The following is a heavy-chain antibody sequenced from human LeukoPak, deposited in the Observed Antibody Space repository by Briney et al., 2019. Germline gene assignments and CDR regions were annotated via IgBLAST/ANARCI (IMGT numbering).Heavy chain of an antibody. V-gene: IGHV1-2*02. CDR3: ARTSLRFLEPDY. D-gene: IGHD3-3*01. CDR2: INPNSGGT. J-gene: IGHJ4*02. CDR1: GYTFTSYY. Sequence: ASVKVSCKASGYTFTSYYMHWVRQAPGQGLEWMGWINPNSGGTNYAQKFQGRVTMTRDTSISTAYMELSRLRSDDTAVYYCARTSLRFLEPDYWGQGTLVTVSS.